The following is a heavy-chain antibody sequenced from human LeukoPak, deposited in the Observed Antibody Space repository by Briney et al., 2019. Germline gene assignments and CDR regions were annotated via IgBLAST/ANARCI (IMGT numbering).Heavy chain of an antibody. Sequence: GGSLRLSCAASGFTSSSYWTSWVRQAPGEGLEWVANIKQDGSEKYYVDSVKGRLTISRDNAKNSLYLQMNSLRAEDTAVYYCARGTIAAAGYYYFDYWGQGTQVTVYS. CDR3: ARGTIAAAGYYYFDY. CDR2: IKQDGSEK. V-gene: IGHV3-7*04. J-gene: IGHJ4*02. D-gene: IGHD6-13*01. CDR1: GFTSSSYW.